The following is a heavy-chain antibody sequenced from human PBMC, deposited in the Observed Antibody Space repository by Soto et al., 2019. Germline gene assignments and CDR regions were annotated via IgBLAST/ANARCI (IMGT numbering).Heavy chain of an antibody. CDR3: AKPSTPSLSGYYMDY. CDR1: GFTFSSYA. J-gene: IGHJ4*02. Sequence: GGSLRLSCAASGFTFSSYAMSWVRQAPGKGLEWVSAISGSGGSTYYADSVKGRFTISKDNSKNTVYLKMNSLRAEDTAVYYCAKPSTPSLSGYYMDYWGQGTLVTVSS. CDR2: ISGSGGST. V-gene: IGHV3-23*01. D-gene: IGHD3-9*01.